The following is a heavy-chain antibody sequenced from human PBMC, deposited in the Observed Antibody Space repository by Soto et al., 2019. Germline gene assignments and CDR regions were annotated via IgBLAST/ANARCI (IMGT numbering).Heavy chain of an antibody. CDR2: ISWNSGSI. J-gene: IGHJ4*02. CDR3: AKDIRIQLWLYGFDY. CDR1: GFTFDDYA. D-gene: IGHD5-18*01. Sequence: PGGSLRLSCAASGFTFDDYAMHWVRQAPGKGLEWVSGISWNSGSIGYADSVKGRFTISRDNAKNSLYLQMNSLRAEDTALYYCAKDIRIQLWLYGFDYWGQGTLVTVSS. V-gene: IGHV3-9*01.